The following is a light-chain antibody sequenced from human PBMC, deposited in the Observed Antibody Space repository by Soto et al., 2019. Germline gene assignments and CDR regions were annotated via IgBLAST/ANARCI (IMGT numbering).Light chain of an antibody. V-gene: IGKV3-15*01. CDR1: QSVSSSY. J-gene: IGKJ4*01. CDR2: AAS. Sequence: EIVWAQGACTLSLAPGGRATLSFTAGQSVSSSYLAWYQQKPGQTPRLLIYAASTRATGIPARFSGSGSGTEFTLTISSLQSEDFAVYYCQQYNNWPLTFGGGTKVDIK. CDR3: QQYNNWPLT.